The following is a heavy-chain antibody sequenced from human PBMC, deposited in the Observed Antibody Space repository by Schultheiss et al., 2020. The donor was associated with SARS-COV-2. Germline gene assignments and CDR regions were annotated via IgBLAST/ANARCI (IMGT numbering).Heavy chain of an antibody. CDR3: ATWPRFTY. V-gene: IGHV4-31*03. CDR2: INHSGST. CDR1: GGSISSGGYY. D-gene: IGHD3-10*01. J-gene: IGHJ4*02. Sequence: SETLSLTCTVSGGSISSGGYYWSWIRQHPGKGLEWIGEINHSGSTNYNPSLKSRVTISVDTSKNQFSLSLSSVTAADTAVYYCATWPRFTYWGQGTLVTVSS.